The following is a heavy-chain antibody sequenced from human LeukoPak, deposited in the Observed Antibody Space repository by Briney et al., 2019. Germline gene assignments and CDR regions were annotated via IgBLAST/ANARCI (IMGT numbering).Heavy chain of an antibody. D-gene: IGHD2-8*01. CDR1: GGSISSYY. Sequence: PSETLSLTCTVSGGSISSYYWSWIRQPAGKGLEWIGRIYTSGSTNYNPSLKSRVTISVDKSKNQFSLKLSSVTAADTAVYYCARHLRLLMVYAAWGQGTLVTVSS. CDR3: ARHLRLLMVYAA. J-gene: IGHJ5*02. CDR2: IYTSGST. V-gene: IGHV4-4*07.